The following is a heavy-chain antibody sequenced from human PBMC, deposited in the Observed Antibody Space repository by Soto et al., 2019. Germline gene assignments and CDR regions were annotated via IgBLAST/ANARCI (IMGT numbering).Heavy chain of an antibody. D-gene: IGHD6-19*01. CDR1: GFTFSSYA. V-gene: IGHV3-23*01. CDR3: AKDSMIAVAGISRVRDDNDAFDI. CDR2: ISGSGGST. J-gene: IGHJ3*02. Sequence: EVQLLESGGGLVQPGGSLRLSCAASGFTFSSYAMSWVRQAPGKGLEWISAISGSGGSTYYADSVRGRFTISRANSKNTLYLQMNSLRAEDTAVYYCAKDSMIAVAGISRVRDDNDAFDIWGQGTMVTVSS.